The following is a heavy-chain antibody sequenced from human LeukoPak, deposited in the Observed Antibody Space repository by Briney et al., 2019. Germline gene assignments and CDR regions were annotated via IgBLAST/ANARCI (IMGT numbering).Heavy chain of an antibody. Sequence: PSETLSLTCTVSGGSISSGTYYWAWIRQPPGRGLEWIGTIYHSGSTYYNPSLKTRVTISVDTSKTQFSLNLTSLTAADTAVYYCARKDIHYYYYMDVWGKGTTVTVSS. D-gene: IGHD2-15*01. V-gene: IGHV4-39*07. CDR1: GGSISSGTYY. J-gene: IGHJ6*03. CDR3: ARKDIHYYYYMDV. CDR2: IYHSGST.